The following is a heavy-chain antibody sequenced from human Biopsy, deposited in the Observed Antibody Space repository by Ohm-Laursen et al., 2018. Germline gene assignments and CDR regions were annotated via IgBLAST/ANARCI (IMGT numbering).Heavy chain of an antibody. CDR1: GFTFDDYA. CDR3: ATIAGWGSSPDLRPY. V-gene: IGHV3-9*01. Sequence: SLRLSCTASGFTFDDYAMHWVRQAPGKGLEWVSGIFWNSGNIDYAASVKGRFTISRDNAKNSLYLQMNSLRPEDTAFYYCATIAGWGSSPDLRPYWGQGTLVTVSS. D-gene: IGHD3-3*01. J-gene: IGHJ4*02. CDR2: IFWNSGNI.